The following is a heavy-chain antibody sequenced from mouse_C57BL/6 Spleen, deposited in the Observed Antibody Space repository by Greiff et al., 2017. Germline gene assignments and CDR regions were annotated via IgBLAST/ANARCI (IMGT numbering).Heavy chain of an antibody. CDR1: GYAFSSYW. D-gene: IGHD2-3*01. J-gene: IGHJ1*03. V-gene: IGHV1-80*01. CDR3: GRDGRRYFDV. CDR2: IYPGDGDT. Sequence: QVQLQQSGAELVKPGASVKISCKASGYAFSSYWMNWVKQRPGKGLEWIGRIYPGDGDTNYNGKFKGKATLTGYKSSSTAYMQLSSLTSEDSAVYFCGRDGRRYFDVWGTGTTVTVSS.